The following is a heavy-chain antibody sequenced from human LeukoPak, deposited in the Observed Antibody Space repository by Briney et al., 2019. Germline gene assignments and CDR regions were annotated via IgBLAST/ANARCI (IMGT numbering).Heavy chain of an antibody. D-gene: IGHD3-22*01. CDR2: IIPIFGAA. CDR3: ARSRFYGQGDSSGYLGY. V-gene: IGHV1-69*05. Sequence: SVKVSCKPSGGTFSSYAISWVRQAPGQGLEWMGRIIPIFGAANYAQKFQGRVTITTDESTSTAYMELSSLRSEDTAVYYCARSRFYGQGDSSGYLGYWGQGTLVTVSS. CDR1: GGTFSSYA. J-gene: IGHJ4*02.